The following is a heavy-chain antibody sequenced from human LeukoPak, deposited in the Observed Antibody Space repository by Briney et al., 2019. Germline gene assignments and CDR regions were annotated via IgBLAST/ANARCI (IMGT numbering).Heavy chain of an antibody. CDR1: GFTFSGYA. Sequence: PGGSLRLSCAASGFTFSGYAMSWVRQAPGKGLEWVSAMSGSGGDTYYADSVKGRFTISRDNSRNTLYLQMNSLRVEDTAVYYCAKVTSLSTSWPRGGAFDFWGQGTMVTVSS. J-gene: IGHJ3*01. CDR3: AKVTSLSTSWPRGGAFDF. D-gene: IGHD2-2*01. CDR2: MSGSGGDT. V-gene: IGHV3-23*01.